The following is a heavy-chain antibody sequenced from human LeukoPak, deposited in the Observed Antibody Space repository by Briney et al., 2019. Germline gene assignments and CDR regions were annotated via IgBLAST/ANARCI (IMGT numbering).Heavy chain of an antibody. V-gene: IGHV1-2*02. Sequence: ASVKVSCKASGYTFTGYYMHWVRQAPGQGLEWMGWINPSSGGTNYALKFQGRVTVTRDTSISTAYMDLSRLRSDDTAVYYCARAGVWDYSDSSGYHNAAFDIWGQGTMVTVSS. CDR2: INPSSGGT. J-gene: IGHJ3*02. CDR3: ARAGVWDYSDSSGYHNAAFDI. CDR1: GYTFTGYY. D-gene: IGHD3-22*01.